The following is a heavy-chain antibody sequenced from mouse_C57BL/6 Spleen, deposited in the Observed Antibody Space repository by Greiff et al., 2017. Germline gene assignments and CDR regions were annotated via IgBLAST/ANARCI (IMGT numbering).Heavy chain of an antibody. CDR1: GYAFSSSW. V-gene: IGHV1-82*01. J-gene: IGHJ4*01. CDR2: IYPGDGDT. D-gene: IGHD1-1*01. CDR3: ARSRYYYGSSVYAMDY. Sequence: VQLQQSGPELVKPGASVKISCKASGYAFSSSWMNWVKQRPGKGLEWIGRIYPGDGDTNYNGKFTGKATLTADKSSSTAYMQLSSLTSEDSAVYFCARSRYYYGSSVYAMDYWGQGTSVTVSS.